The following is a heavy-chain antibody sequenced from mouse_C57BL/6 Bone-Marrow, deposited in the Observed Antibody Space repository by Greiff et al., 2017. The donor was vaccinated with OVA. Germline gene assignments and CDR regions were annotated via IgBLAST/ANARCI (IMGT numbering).Heavy chain of an antibody. CDR1: GYAFSSSW. CDR3: ARSTSITTVDY. Sequence: QVQLHQSGPELVKPGASVKISCKASGYAFSSSWMNWVKQRPGKGLEWIGRIYPGDGDTNYNGKFKGKATLTADKSSSTAYMQLSSLTSEDSAVYFCARSTSITTVDYWGQGTTLTVSS. D-gene: IGHD1-1*01. CDR2: IYPGDGDT. V-gene: IGHV1-82*01. J-gene: IGHJ2*01.